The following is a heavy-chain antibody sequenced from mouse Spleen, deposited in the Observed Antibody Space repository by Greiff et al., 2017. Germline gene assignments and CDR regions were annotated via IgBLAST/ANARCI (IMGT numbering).Heavy chain of an antibody. CDR2: FHPYNDDT. J-gene: IGHJ4*01. Sequence: LVESGAELVKPGASVKMSCKASGYTFTTYPIEWMKQNPGKSLEWIGNFHPYNDDTKYNEKFKGKATLTVEKSSSTVYLELSRLTSDDSAVYYCARRDYDGSYGAMDYWGQGTSVTVSS. D-gene: IGHD1-1*01. CDR3: ARRDYDGSYGAMDY. CDR1: GYTFTTYP. V-gene: IGHV1-47*01.